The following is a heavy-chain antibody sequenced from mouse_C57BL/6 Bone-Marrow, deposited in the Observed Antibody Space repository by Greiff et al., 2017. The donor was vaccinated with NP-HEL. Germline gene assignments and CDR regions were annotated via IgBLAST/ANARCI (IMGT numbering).Heavy chain of an antibody. CDR2: IYPGNSDT. CDR1: GYTFTSYW. CDR3: TTYYYGSSPYAMDY. J-gene: IGHJ4*01. V-gene: IGHV1-5*01. D-gene: IGHD1-1*01. Sequence: VQLQQSGTVLARPGASVKMSCKTSGYTFTSYWMHWVKQRPGQGLEWIGAIYPGNSDTSYNQKFKGKAKLTAVTSASTAYMELSSLTNEDSAVYYCTTYYYGSSPYAMDYWGQGTSVTVSS.